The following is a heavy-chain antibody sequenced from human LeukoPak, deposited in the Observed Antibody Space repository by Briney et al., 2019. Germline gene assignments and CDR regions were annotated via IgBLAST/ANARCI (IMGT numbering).Heavy chain of an antibody. Sequence: PGGSLRLSCAASGFTFSSYSMNWVRQAPGKGLEWVSSISSSSSYIYYADSEKGRFTISRDNAKNSLYLQMNSLRAEDTAVYYCARGTSSSSSYYYYYMDVWGKGTTVTVSS. D-gene: IGHD6-6*01. V-gene: IGHV3-21*01. CDR2: ISSSSSYI. J-gene: IGHJ6*03. CDR1: GFTFSSYS. CDR3: ARGTSSSSSYYYYYMDV.